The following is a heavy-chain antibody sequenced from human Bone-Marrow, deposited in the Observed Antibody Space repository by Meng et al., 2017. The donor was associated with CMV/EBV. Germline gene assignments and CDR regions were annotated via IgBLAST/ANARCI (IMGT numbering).Heavy chain of an antibody. Sequence: GESLKISCAASGFTFSSYAMSWVRQAPGKGLEWVSAISGSGGSTYYADSVKGRFTISRDNSKNTLYLQMNSLRAEDTAVYYCSRYRYQRYYCDYWGQRNLVTVSS. D-gene: IGHD2-2*01. V-gene: IGHV3-23*01. CDR1: GFTFSSYA. CDR2: ISGSGGST. J-gene: IGHJ4*02. CDR3: SRYRYQRYYCDY.